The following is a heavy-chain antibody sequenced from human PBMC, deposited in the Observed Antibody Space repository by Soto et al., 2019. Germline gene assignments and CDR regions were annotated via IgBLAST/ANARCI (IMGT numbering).Heavy chain of an antibody. Sequence: PSDALSLTCTISGVSISSSSYHWVLIRQPPGKGLEWIGSISYSGNTYYNPSLRSRVTIFVDTANDQFSLKLTSVTAADTAVYYCARHQNRKCGGVVCYWDWFDPWGQGSLVTV. D-gene: IGHD2-8*02. J-gene: IGHJ5*02. CDR1: GVSISSSSYH. CDR3: ARHQNRKCGGVVCYWDWFDP. V-gene: IGHV4-39*01. CDR2: ISYSGNT.